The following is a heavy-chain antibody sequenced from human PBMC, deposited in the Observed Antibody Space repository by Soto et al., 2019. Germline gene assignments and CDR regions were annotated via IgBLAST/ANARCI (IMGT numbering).Heavy chain of an antibody. CDR2: ISWDGEK. V-gene: IGHV2-5*02. CDR1: GFSLNTRGVG. J-gene: IGHJ4*02. D-gene: IGHD3-9*01. CDR3: AQRRGDLLTGHYYFDF. Sequence: QITLKESGPTLVKPTQTLTLTCTFSGFSLNTRGVGVGWIRQPPGKALEWLALISWDGEKRYRPSLKTRLTVTKDTSANQVVLTMNNLEPVDTAASYCAQRRGDLLTGHYYFDFWGQGTLVTVSS.